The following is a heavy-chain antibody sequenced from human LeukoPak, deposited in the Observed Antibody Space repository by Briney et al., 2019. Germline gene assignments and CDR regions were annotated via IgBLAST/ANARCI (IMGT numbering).Heavy chain of an antibody. CDR3: ARGRDFWSGPPYYFDY. J-gene: IGHJ4*02. D-gene: IGHD3-3*01. V-gene: IGHV1-46*01. Sequence: ASVKVSCKASGYTFTSYYMHWVRQAPGQGLGWMGIINPSGGSTSYAQKFQGRVTMTRDTSTSTVYMELSSLRSEDTAVYYCARGRDFWSGPPYYFDYWGQGTLVTVSS. CDR1: GYTFTSYY. CDR2: INPSGGST.